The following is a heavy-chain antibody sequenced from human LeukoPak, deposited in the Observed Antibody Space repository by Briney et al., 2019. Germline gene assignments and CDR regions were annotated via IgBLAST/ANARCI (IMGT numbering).Heavy chain of an antibody. Sequence: GGSLRLSCAASGFTFSSYSMNWVRQAPGKGLEWVSSISSSSSYIYYADSVKGRFTISRDNAKNSLYLQMNSLRAEDTAVYYCARAPRGRDGYNPYYFDYWGQGTLVTFSS. CDR1: GFTFSSYS. CDR2: ISSSSSYI. V-gene: IGHV3-21*04. J-gene: IGHJ4*02. D-gene: IGHD5-24*01. CDR3: ARAPRGRDGYNPYYFDY.